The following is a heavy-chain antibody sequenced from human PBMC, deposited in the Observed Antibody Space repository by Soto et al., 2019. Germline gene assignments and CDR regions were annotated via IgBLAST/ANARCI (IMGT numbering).Heavy chain of an antibody. CDR1: GFTFSNAW. V-gene: IGHV3-15*01. J-gene: IGHJ4*02. Sequence: GGSLRLSCAASGFTFSNAWMSWVRQAPGKGLEWVGRIKSKTDGGTTDYAAPVKGRFTISRDDSKNTLYLQMNSLKTEDTAVYYCTTEPGGLRYCSGGSCTQGGGQGTLVTVSS. CDR3: TTEPGGLRYCSGGSCTQG. D-gene: IGHD2-15*01. CDR2: IKSKTDGGTT.